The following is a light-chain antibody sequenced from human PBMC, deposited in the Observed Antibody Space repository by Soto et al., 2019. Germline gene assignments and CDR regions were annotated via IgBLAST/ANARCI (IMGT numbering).Light chain of an antibody. CDR1: QRVGND. J-gene: IGKJ4*01. CDR2: GAS. Sequence: ETVMTQSPAALSVSPGQGATLSCRASQRVGNDVAWYQQKPGQAPRLLIYGASTMATAIPARFSASGSGTEFTLTITSLQSEDFSVYYCQQYNNWPLTFGGGTKVEIK. CDR3: QQYNNWPLT. V-gene: IGKV3-15*01.